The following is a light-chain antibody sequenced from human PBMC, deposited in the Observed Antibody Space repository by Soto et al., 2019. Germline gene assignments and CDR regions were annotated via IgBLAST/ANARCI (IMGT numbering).Light chain of an antibody. CDR2: DAS. J-gene: IGKJ2*01. Sequence: EIVLTQSPATLSLSPGERATLSCRASQSVSSYLAWYQQKPGQAPRLLIYDASNRATGIPARFSGSGSGTDFTLTISSREPEDLAVYYCQQRSNWPSYTFGQGTKLEIK. V-gene: IGKV3-11*01. CDR1: QSVSSY. CDR3: QQRSNWPSYT.